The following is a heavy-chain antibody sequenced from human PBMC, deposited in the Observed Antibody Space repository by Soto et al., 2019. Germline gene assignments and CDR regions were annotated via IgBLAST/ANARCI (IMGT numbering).Heavy chain of an antibody. Sequence: ASVKVSCKASGYTFTSYGISWVRQAPGQGLEWMGWISAYNGNTNYAQKLQGRVTMTTDTSTSTAYMELSSLRSEDTAVYYCARGVVQQLYYYYGMDVWGQGTTVTVSS. J-gene: IGHJ6*02. CDR2: ISAYNGNT. CDR1: GYTFTSYG. D-gene: IGHD6-13*01. V-gene: IGHV1-18*01. CDR3: ARGVVQQLYYYYGMDV.